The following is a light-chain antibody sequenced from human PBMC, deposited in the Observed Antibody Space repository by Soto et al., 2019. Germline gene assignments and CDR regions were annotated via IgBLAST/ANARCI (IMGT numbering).Light chain of an antibody. CDR3: QTWVTGIRV. CDR2: LNSDGSH. V-gene: IGLV4-69*01. CDR1: SGHSSYA. J-gene: IGLJ2*01. Sequence: QSVLTQSPSASASLGASVKLTCTLSSGHSSYAIAWHQQQPEKGPRYLMKLNSDGSHSKGDGIPDRFSGSSSGAERYLTIPSLQSEDEADYYCQTWVTGIRVFGGGTQLTVL.